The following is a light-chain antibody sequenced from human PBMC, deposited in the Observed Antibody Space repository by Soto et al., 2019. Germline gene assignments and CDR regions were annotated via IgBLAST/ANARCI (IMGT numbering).Light chain of an antibody. Sequence: QSVLTQPPSASGSPGQSVTISCTGTNSDVGGYNYVSWYQQPPGKAPKLMIYEVSKRPSGVPDRFSGSKSGNTASLTVSGLQVEDEADYYCSSYAASNNFVFGTGTKVTV. CDR2: EVS. CDR1: NSDVGGYNY. V-gene: IGLV2-8*01. J-gene: IGLJ1*01. CDR3: SSYAASNNFV.